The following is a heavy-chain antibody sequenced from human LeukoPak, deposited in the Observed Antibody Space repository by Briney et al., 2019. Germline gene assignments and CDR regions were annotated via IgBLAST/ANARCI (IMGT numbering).Heavy chain of an antibody. V-gene: IGHV3-43D*03. CDR3: ARDSIDYGDHYYYYYMDV. D-gene: IGHD4-17*01. CDR1: GFTFDDYG. Sequence: PGGSLRLSCAASGFTFDDYGMSWVRQAPGKGLEWVSLISWDGGSTYYADSVKGRFTISRDNSKNTLYLQMNSLRAEDTAVYYCARDSIDYGDHYYYYYMDVWGKATTVTVSS. J-gene: IGHJ6*03. CDR2: ISWDGGST.